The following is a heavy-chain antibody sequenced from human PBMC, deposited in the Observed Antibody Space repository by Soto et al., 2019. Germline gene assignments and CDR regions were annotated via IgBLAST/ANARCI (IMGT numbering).Heavy chain of an antibody. CDR1: GFTFSSYA. CDR2: ISGSGGST. V-gene: IGHV3-23*01. J-gene: IGHJ4*02. CDR3: AKDRDIAVAGTADY. D-gene: IGHD6-19*01. Sequence: GGSLRLSCAASGFTFSSYAMSWVRQAPGKGLEWVSAISGSGGSTYYADSVKGRFTISRDNSKNTLYLQMNGLRAEDTAVYYCAKDRDIAVAGTADYWGQGTLVTVSS.